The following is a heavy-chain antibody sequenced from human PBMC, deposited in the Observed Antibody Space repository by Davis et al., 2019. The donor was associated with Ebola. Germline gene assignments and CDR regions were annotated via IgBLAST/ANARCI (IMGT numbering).Heavy chain of an antibody. CDR2: VSSDGKIE. J-gene: IGHJ4*02. V-gene: IGHV3-30*18. CDR3: AKETGSSGSSYQSYFDS. CDR1: GFIFTNYV. D-gene: IGHD1-26*01. Sequence: PGGSLRLSCAASGFIFTNYVLHWVRQAPGKGLEWVAVVSSDGKIEIYGDSVKGRFTISRDNSDNTLFLQMNSLSTEDTAVYYCAKETGSSGSSYQSYFDSWGQGTLVTVSS.